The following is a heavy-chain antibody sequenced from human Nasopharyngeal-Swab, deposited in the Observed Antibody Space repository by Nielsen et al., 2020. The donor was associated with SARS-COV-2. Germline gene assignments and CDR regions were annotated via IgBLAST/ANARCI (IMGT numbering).Heavy chain of an antibody. Sequence: GGSLRLSCAASGFTFSSYDMHWVRQATGKGLEWVSAIGTAGDTYYSGSVKGRFTISRENAKNSLYLQMNSLRAGDTAVYYCARGGPAPIFDLWGRGTLVTVSS. V-gene: IGHV3-13*01. J-gene: IGHJ2*01. D-gene: IGHD3-16*01. CDR3: ARGGPAPIFDL. CDR2: IGTAGDT. CDR1: GFTFSSYD.